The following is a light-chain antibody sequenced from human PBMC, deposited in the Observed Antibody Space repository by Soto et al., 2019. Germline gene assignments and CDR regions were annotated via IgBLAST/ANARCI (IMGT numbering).Light chain of an antibody. J-gene: IGKJ1*01. Sequence: MTQSPSTLSASVGDRVIITCRASQSISNWLAWYQQKPGKAPNLLIYKASSLKSGVPSRFSGSGSGTEFTLTISSLEADDFGAYYCQQYVTYWTFGQGTKVDIK. CDR2: KAS. V-gene: IGKV1-5*03. CDR1: QSISNW. CDR3: QQYVTYWT.